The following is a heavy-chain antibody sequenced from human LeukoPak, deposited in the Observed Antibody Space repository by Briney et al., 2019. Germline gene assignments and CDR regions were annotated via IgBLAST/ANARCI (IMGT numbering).Heavy chain of an antibody. CDR2: ISYDGSNK. CDR1: GFTFNSYA. CDR3: ARSEYQRLFYFDY. Sequence: GRSLRLSCAASGFTFNSYAMHWVRQAPGKGLEWVAVISYDGSNKYYADSVKGRFTISRDNSKNTLYLQMNSLRAEDTAVYYCARSEYQRLFYFDYWGQVTLVTVSS. D-gene: IGHD2-2*01. J-gene: IGHJ4*02. V-gene: IGHV3-30*04.